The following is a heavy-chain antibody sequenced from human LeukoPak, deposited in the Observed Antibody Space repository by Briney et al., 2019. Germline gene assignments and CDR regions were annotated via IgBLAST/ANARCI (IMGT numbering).Heavy chain of an antibody. CDR3: ARWGTSPSWFDP. D-gene: IGHD3-16*01. Sequence: GESLKISCKGSGYSFTTYWIGWVRQMPGKGLEWMGSIYPSDSDTRYSPSFQGQVTISADKSISTAYLQWSSLKASDTATYYCARWGTSPSWFDPWGQGTLVTVSS. CDR2: IYPSDSDT. J-gene: IGHJ5*02. CDR1: GYSFTTYW. V-gene: IGHV5-51*01.